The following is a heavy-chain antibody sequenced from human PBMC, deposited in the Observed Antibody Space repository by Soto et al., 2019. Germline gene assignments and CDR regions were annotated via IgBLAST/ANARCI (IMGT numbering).Heavy chain of an antibody. CDR1: GFTFSGYG. Sequence: PGGSLRLSCAASGFTFSGYGMHWVRQAPGKGLEWVAVISYGGSNKYYADSVKGRFTISRDISKNTLYLQMNSLRVEDTAVYYCARGGSYYVDYGLDVWGQGATVTVSS. CDR2: ISYGGSNK. J-gene: IGHJ6*02. V-gene: IGHV3-30*03. CDR3: ARGGSYYVDYGLDV. D-gene: IGHD1-26*01.